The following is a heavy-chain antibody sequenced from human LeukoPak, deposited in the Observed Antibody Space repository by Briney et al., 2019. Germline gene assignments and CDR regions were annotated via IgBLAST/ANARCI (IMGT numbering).Heavy chain of an antibody. CDR3: ARDHRSSGSSFDY. CDR2: IIPIFGTA. V-gene: IGHV1-69*13. J-gene: IGHJ4*02. CDR1: GGTFSSYA. Sequence: SVKVSCKASGGTFSSYAISWVRQAPGQGLEWMGGIIPIFGTANYAQKFQGRVTITVDESTSTAYMELSRLRSEDTAVYYCARDHRSSGSSFDYWGQGTLVTVSS. D-gene: IGHD1-26*01.